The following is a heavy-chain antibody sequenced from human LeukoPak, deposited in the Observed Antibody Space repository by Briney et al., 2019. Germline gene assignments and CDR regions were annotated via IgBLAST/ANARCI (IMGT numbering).Heavy chain of an antibody. CDR3: ARGLGFYYYYYMDV. CDR2: FDPEDGET. D-gene: IGHD3-10*01. V-gene: IGHV1-24*01. J-gene: IGHJ6*03. Sequence: ASVKVSCKVSGYTLTELSMHWVRQAPGKGLELMGGFDPEDGETVYAQKFQGRVTITRNTSISTAYMELSSLRSEDTAVYYCARGLGFYYYYYMDVWGKGTTVTVSS. CDR1: GYTLTELS.